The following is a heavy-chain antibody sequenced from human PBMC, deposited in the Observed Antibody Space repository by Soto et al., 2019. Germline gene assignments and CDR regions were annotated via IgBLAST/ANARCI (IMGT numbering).Heavy chain of an antibody. V-gene: IGHV5-51*01. CDR1: GERCATTC. CDR3: AGGGVRGVITRTRDYYGMDV. J-gene: IGHJ6*02. D-gene: IGHD3-10*01. Sequence: VSMKISSKASGERCATTCGGRVRQKTGKGLEWMGIIYPGDFDTRYSPSFQGQVTISADKSISTAYLQWSSLKASDTAMYYCAGGGVRGVITRTRDYYGMDVWGQGTTVTVSS. CDR2: IYPGDFDT.